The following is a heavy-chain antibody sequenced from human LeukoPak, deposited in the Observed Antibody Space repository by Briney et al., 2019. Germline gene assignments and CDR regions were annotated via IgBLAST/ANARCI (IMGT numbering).Heavy chain of an antibody. Sequence: GASVKVSCKASGGTFSSYAISWVRQAPGQGLEWMGGIIPIFGTANYAQKFQGRVTITADESTSTAYMELSSLRSEDTAVYYCARDNYYDSSGYYYVRAFGIWGQGTMVTVSS. J-gene: IGHJ3*02. CDR2: IIPIFGTA. D-gene: IGHD3-22*01. CDR1: GGTFSSYA. V-gene: IGHV1-69*13. CDR3: ARDNYYDSSGYYYVRAFGI.